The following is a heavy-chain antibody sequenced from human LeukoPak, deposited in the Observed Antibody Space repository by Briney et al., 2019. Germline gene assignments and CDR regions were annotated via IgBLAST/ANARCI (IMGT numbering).Heavy chain of an antibody. CDR1: GGSISSGDYY. CDR3: ARDSSSWDSDAFDI. Sequence: SETLSLTCTVSGGSISSGDYYWSWIRQPPGKGLEWIGYIYYSGSTYYNPSHKSRVTIPVDTSKNQFSLKLSSVTAADTAVYYCARDSSSWDSDAFDIWGQGTMVTVSS. D-gene: IGHD6-13*01. J-gene: IGHJ3*02. CDR2: IYYSGST. V-gene: IGHV4-30-4*01.